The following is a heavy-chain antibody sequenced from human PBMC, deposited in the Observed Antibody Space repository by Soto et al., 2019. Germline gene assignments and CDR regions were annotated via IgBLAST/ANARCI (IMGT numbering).Heavy chain of an antibody. J-gene: IGHJ4*02. Sequence: PGGSLRLSCAASGFTFTRYSMNWVRQAPGKGLEWVSSISSTTNYIYYADSVKGRFTISRDNSKNTLYLQMNSLRAEDPAVYYCAKANDYGDSGWGQGTLVTVSS. CDR3: AKANDYGDSG. CDR2: ISSTTNYI. CDR1: GFTFTRYS. D-gene: IGHD4-17*01. V-gene: IGHV3-21*01.